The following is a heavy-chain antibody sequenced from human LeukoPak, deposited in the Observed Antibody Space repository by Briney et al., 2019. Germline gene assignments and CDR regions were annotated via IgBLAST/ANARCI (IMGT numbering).Heavy chain of an antibody. J-gene: IGHJ4*02. CDR3: ARRKITFGGVIVYYFDY. V-gene: IGHV4-34*01. Sequence: SETLSLTCAVYGGSFSGYYWSWICQPPGKGLEWIGEINHSGSTNYNPSLKSRVTISVDTSKNQFSLKLSSVTAADTAVYYCARRKITFGGVIVYYFDYWGQGTLVTVSS. D-gene: IGHD3-16*02. CDR2: INHSGST. CDR1: GGSFSGYY.